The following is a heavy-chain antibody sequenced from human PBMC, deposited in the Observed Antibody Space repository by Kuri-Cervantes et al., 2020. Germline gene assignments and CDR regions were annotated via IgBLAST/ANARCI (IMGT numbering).Heavy chain of an antibody. D-gene: IGHD4-17*01. CDR1: GFSLDGYA. J-gene: IGHJ1*01. CDR3: AKDNGRNTYGYFQL. V-gene: IGHV3-9*01. Sequence: SLKISCAASGFSLDGYAMHWVRQAPGKGLEWVSGISWESGSIGHADSVKGRFNISRDKAKNSLYLQMNSLRAEDTALYYCAKDNGRNTYGYFQLWGQGTLVTVSS. CDR2: ISWESGSI.